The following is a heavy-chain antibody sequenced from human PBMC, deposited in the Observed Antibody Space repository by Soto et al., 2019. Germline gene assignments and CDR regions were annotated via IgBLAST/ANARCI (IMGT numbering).Heavy chain of an antibody. CDR2: IYYSGST. V-gene: IGHV4-30-4*01. CDR3: PSLLMNYYRLEY. Sequence: SETLSLTCTVSGASINSGDYYWSWIRQPPGKGLEWIGHIYYSGSTYYNPSLKSRAGISVDSSKSQVSLKLTSVTAADTAVYFCPSLLMNYYRLEYWGQGALVTVSA. J-gene: IGHJ4*02. D-gene: IGHD3-10*01. CDR1: GASINSGDYY.